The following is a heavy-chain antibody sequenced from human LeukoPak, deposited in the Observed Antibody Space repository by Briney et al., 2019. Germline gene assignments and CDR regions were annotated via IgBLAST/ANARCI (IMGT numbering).Heavy chain of an antibody. J-gene: IGHJ3*02. CDR2: IWNDGSKQ. Sequence: GGSLKLSCAASGDTFSSYGMHWVRQAPAKGLEWVAVIWNDGSKQYYLDSVKGRFTISRDDSKNTLYLQMNSLRAEDTALYYCARSAYGDYLGHDTFDMWGQGTMVTVSS. CDR1: GDTFSSYG. V-gene: IGHV3-33*01. CDR3: ARSAYGDYLGHDTFDM. D-gene: IGHD4-17*01.